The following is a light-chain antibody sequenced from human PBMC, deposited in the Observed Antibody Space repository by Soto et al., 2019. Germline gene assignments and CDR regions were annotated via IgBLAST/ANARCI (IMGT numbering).Light chain of an antibody. CDR3: QSYDSNLRGVV. J-gene: IGLJ2*01. Sequence: QAVVTQPPSVSGAPGQRVTISCTGSSSNIGAGYDVHWYQQFPGTAPKLLISGNSNRPSGVPDRFSGSKSGASASLAITGLQAEDEADYYCQSYDSNLRGVVFGGGTKVTVL. V-gene: IGLV1-40*03. CDR1: SSNIGAGYD. CDR2: GNS.